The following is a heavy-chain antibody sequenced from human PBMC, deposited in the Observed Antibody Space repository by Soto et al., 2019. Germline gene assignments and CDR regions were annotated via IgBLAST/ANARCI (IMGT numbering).Heavy chain of an antibody. Sequence: QITLKESGPTVVKPTETLTLTCTFSGFSLTTSGVGVGWVRQSPGKAPEWLALFYWDDDKRYSTSLNSRLIITNDTSKTQVVLTMANVDPADTATYYCAHRVLRTVFGLVTTTAIYFDFWGPGTPVGVSS. CDR1: GFSLTTSGVG. D-gene: IGHD3-3*01. V-gene: IGHV2-5*02. CDR3: AHRVLRTVFGLVTTTAIYFDF. J-gene: IGHJ4*02. CDR2: FYWDDDK.